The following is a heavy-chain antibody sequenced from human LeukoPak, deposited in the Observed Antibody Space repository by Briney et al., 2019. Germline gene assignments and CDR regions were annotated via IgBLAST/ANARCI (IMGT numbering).Heavy chain of an antibody. J-gene: IGHJ3*02. D-gene: IGHD3-22*01. Sequence: KPSETLSLTCTVSGGSISSGSYYWSWIRQPAGKGLEWIGRIYTSGSTNYNPSLKSRVTISVDTSKNQFSLKLSSVTAADTAVYYCARRGLPYYYDSSGYYYPSGAFDIWGQGTMVTVSS. V-gene: IGHV4-61*02. CDR2: IYTSGST. CDR3: ARRGLPYYYDSSGYYYPSGAFDI. CDR1: GGSISSGSYY.